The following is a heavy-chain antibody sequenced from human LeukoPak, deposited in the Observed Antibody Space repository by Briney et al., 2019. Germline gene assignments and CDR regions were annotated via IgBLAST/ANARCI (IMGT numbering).Heavy chain of an antibody. CDR2: ISSSSSYI. CDR1: GFTFSSYS. Sequence: GGSLRLSCAASGFTFSSYSMNWVRQAPGKGLEWVSSISSSSSYIYYADSVKGRFTISRDNAKNSLYLQMNSLISKDTAVYYCARDPYYYDSSGYYYVQAFDIWGQGTMVTVSS. D-gene: IGHD3-22*01. J-gene: IGHJ3*02. V-gene: IGHV3-21*01. CDR3: ARDPYYYDSSGYYYVQAFDI.